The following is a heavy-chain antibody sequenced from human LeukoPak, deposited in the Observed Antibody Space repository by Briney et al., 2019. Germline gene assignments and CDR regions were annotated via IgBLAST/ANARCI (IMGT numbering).Heavy chain of an antibody. CDR3: ARGGSYGWVYYYYYMDV. D-gene: IGHD1-26*01. CDR2: INPNSGGT. V-gene: IGHV1-2*02. CDR1: GYTFTGYY. J-gene: IGHJ6*03. Sequence: ASVKVSCKASGYTFTGYYMHWVRQAPGQGLEWMGWINPNSGGTNYAQKFQGRVTMTRDTSSSTAYMELSRLRSDDTAVYYCARGGSYGWVYYYYYMDVWGKGTTVTVSS.